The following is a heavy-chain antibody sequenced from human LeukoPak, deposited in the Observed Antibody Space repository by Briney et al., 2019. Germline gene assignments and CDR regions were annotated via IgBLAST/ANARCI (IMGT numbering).Heavy chain of an antibody. CDR1: GYTFTGYY. J-gene: IGHJ5*02. D-gene: IGHD6-19*01. V-gene: IGHV1-2*02. Sequence: GASVKVSCKASGYTFTGYYMHWVRQAPGQGLEWMGWINPNSGGTNYAQKFQGRVTMTRDTSISTAYMELSRLRSDDTAVYYCARDREWLVQRDRFDPWGQGTLVTVSS. CDR3: ARDREWLVQRDRFDP. CDR2: INPNSGGT.